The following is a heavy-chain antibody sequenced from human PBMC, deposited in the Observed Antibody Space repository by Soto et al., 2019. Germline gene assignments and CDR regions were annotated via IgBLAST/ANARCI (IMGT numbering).Heavy chain of an antibody. CDR1: GYTFTSYA. CDR2: INAGNGNT. Sequence: GASVKVSCKASGYTFTSYAMHWVRQAPGQRLEWMGWINAGNGNTKYSQKFQGRVTITRDTSASTAYLQWSSLKASDTAMYYCARPVWWNPSGYFDYWGQGTQVTVSS. J-gene: IGHJ4*02. CDR3: ARPVWWNPSGYFDY. D-gene: IGHD3-16*01. V-gene: IGHV1-3*01.